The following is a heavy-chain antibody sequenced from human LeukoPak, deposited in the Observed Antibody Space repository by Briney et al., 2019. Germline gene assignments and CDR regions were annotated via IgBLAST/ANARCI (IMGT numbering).Heavy chain of an antibody. CDR2: IHPDDSDI. V-gene: IGHV5-51*01. CDR1: GYSFTSYW. CDR3: ARSRAYSFAD. D-gene: IGHD5-12*01. J-gene: IGHJ4*02. Sequence: GESLEISCQGSGYSFTSYWIGGARQLPGKGLEWMGIIHPDDSDIRYSSSCPGQGTISAHKSSRTAYVQTSRLRATDRDMYYCARSRAYSFADWGQGSLVT.